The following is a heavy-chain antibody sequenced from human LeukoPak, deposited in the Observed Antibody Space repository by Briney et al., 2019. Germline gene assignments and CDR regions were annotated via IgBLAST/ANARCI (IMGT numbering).Heavy chain of an antibody. D-gene: IGHD1-26*01. CDR2: INPNSGGT. CDR3: ARDLKRSRARWENLGFDP. J-gene: IGHJ5*02. V-gene: IGHV1-2*02. CDR1: GYTFTGYY. Sequence: ASVSVSCKASGYTFTGYYMHWVRQAPGQGLEWMGWINPNSGGTNYAQKFQGRVTMTRDTSISTAYMELSRLRSDDTAVYYCARDLKRSRARWENLGFDPWGQGTLVTVSS.